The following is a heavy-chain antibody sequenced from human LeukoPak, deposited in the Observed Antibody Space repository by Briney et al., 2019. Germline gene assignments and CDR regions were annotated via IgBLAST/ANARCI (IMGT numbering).Heavy chain of an antibody. CDR2: MNPNSGNT. Sequence: ASVKVSCKASGYTFTSYDINRVRQATGQGLEWMGWMNPNSGNTGYAQKFQGRVTITRNTSISTAYMELSSLRSEDTAVYYCARSSRYSSSWYLDYWGQGTLVTVSS. J-gene: IGHJ4*02. CDR1: GYTFTSYD. V-gene: IGHV1-8*03. CDR3: ARSSRYSSSWYLDY. D-gene: IGHD6-13*01.